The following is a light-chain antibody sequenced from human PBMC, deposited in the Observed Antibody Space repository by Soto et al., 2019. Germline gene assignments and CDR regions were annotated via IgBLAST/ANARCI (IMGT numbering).Light chain of an antibody. J-gene: IGKJ3*01. CDR1: QSVSNN. CDR3: QQYSSWPFT. Sequence: EIVLPQSPATLSVFPGEKANLSCGASQSVSNNLAWYHQKPGQAPRPLIYGAPTSATGVPARFSGSGSGTEFTLTSCSLQSEGYAIYYCQQYSSWPFTVGPGTKVAIE. CDR2: GAP. V-gene: IGKV3-15*01.